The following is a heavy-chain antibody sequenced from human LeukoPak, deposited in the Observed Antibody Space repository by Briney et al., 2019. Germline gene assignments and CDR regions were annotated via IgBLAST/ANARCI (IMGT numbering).Heavy chain of an antibody. CDR3: ARESRRTGDFDY. CDR1: GGSISSYY. V-gene: IGHV4-4*07. J-gene: IGHJ4*02. D-gene: IGHD7-27*01. CDR2: IYTSGST. Sequence: SETLSLACTVSGGSISSYYWSWIRQPAGKGLEWIGRIYTSGSTNYNPSLMRRVTMSVDTSNNQFSLKLSSVTAADTAVYYCARESRRTGDFDYWGQGTLVTVSS.